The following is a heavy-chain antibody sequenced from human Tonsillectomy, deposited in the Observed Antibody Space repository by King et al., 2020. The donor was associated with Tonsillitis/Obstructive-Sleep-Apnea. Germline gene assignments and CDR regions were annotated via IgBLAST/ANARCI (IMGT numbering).Heavy chain of an antibody. Sequence: VQLVESGGGVVQPGRSLRLSCAASEFSFIYYSMHWVRQAPGKGLEWVSVISSDGGNKYYADSVKGRFTISRDNSKNTLYLKMNGLRAEDTAVYYCARGGSYLHDWGQGTVVTVSS. CDR2: ISSDGGNK. CDR1: EFSFIYYS. V-gene: IGHV3-30*04. D-gene: IGHD1-26*01. J-gene: IGHJ4*02. CDR3: ARGGSYLHD.